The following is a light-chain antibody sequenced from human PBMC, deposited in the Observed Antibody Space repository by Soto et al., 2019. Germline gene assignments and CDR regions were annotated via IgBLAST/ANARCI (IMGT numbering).Light chain of an antibody. CDR1: SSDVGGYNY. CDR2: DVN. Sequence: QSALTQPRSVSGSPGQSVTISCTGTSSDVGGYNYVSWYQQHPGKAPKLMIYDVNKWPSGVPHRFSGSKSGNTASLTISGLQAEVEADYHCCSYAGSHTPWVFGGGTKLTVL. J-gene: IGLJ3*02. CDR3: CSYAGSHTPWV. V-gene: IGLV2-11*01.